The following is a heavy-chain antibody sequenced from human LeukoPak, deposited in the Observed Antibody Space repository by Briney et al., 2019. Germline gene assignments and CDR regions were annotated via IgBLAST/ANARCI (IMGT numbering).Heavy chain of an antibody. D-gene: IGHD1-26*01. V-gene: IGHV4-34*01. J-gene: IGHJ4*02. CDR1: GGSFSGYY. CDR3: ARVGRSGSYWDY. Sequence: SETLSLTCAVYGGSFSGYYWSWIRQPPGKGLEWIGEINHSGSTNYNPSLKSRVTISVDTSKNQFSLKLSSVTAADTAVYYCARVGRSGSYWDYCDQGTLVTVSS. CDR2: INHSGST.